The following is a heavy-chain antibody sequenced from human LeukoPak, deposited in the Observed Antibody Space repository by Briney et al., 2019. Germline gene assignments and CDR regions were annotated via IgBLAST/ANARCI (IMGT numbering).Heavy chain of an antibody. J-gene: IGHJ4*02. CDR3: VKGGSMYDCSGYFYES. V-gene: IGHV3-23*02. D-gene: IGHD3-22*01. CDR1: GFTFRNYA. CDR2: ICGSCGST. Sequence: PGGSLRLSCGASGFTFRNYAMASGRHGPGKCLEWASGICGSCGSTFYEESVKSRVTISRDNFKNTVFLQMNSLTTEDTAIYYCVKGGSMYDCSGYFYESWGQGILVTVSS.